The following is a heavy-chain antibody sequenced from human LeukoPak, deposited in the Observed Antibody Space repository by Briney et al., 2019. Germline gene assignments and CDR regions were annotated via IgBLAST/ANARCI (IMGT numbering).Heavy chain of an antibody. CDR1: GYTFTGYY. Sequence: ALVKVSCKASGYTFTGYYMHWVRQAPGQGLEWMGWINPNSGATNFAQKFQGRVTMTRDTSISTAYMELSRLRSDDTAVYYCASSITMIVVVTPAPNVDYWGQGTLVTVSS. V-gene: IGHV1-2*02. D-gene: IGHD3-22*01. J-gene: IGHJ4*02. CDR2: INPNSGAT. CDR3: ASSITMIVVVTPAPNVDY.